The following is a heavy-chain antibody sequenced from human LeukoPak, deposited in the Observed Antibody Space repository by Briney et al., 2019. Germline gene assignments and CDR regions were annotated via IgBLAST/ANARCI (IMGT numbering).Heavy chain of an antibody. D-gene: IGHD3-22*01. J-gene: IGHJ4*02. CDR2: IYYSGST. CDR1: GVPISSHC. CDR3: ARVGSDYHDYFDY. Sequence: SETLSLTCTVSGVPISSHCWSWVRQPPGRGLEWIGFIYYSGSTKYNPFLKSRVTISGDTSKNQFSRNLSAVTAADTAVYYCARVGSDYHDYFDYWGQGTLVTVSS. V-gene: IGHV4-59*11.